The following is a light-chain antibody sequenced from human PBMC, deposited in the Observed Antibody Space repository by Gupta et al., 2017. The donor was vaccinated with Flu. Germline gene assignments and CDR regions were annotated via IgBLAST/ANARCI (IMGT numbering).Light chain of an antibody. Sequence: SVTISCTGSSSDVGSDNYVAWNQRYTARTNKLLVYEMARRPSGVPGRLSGSKAGNTASLTVSELQTEDEAVYYVFSHAWNCNVMFGGGTKLTVV. J-gene: IGLJ3*02. CDR1: SSDVGSDNY. CDR3: FSHAWNCNVM. CDR2: EMA. V-gene: IGLV2-8*01.